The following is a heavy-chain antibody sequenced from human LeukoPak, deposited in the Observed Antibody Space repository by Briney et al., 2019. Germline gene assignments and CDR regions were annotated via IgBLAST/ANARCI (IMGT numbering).Heavy chain of an antibody. CDR1: GGSISSSSYY. V-gene: IGHV4-39*01. D-gene: IGHD6-13*01. Sequence: SETLSLTCTVSGGSISSSSYYWGWIRQPPGKGLEWIGSIYYSGSTYYNPSLKSRVTISVDTSKNQFSLKLSSVTAADTAVYYCARQSLRRSSSSWWDCWGHGTLVTVSS. CDR3: ARQSLRRSSSSWWDC. CDR2: IYYSGST. J-gene: IGHJ5*01.